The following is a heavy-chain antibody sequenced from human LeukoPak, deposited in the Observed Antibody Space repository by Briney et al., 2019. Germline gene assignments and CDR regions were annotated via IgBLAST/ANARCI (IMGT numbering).Heavy chain of an antibody. CDR3: ARIYCGGDCYLVA. Sequence: SETLSLTCTVSGGSISSFYWGWIRQPPGEGLGGIGYIYYSGSTNYNPSLKSRVTISVDTSKNQFSLKLRSVTAADTAVYYCARIYCGGDCYLVAWGQGTLVTVSS. J-gene: IGHJ4*02. CDR2: IYYSGST. CDR1: GGSISSFY. D-gene: IGHD2-21*02. V-gene: IGHV4-59*12.